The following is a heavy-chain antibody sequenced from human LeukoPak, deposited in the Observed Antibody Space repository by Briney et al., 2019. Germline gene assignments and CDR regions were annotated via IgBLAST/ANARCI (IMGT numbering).Heavy chain of an antibody. CDR1: GYTFTSYD. V-gene: IGHV1-8*01. CDR3: AREGNNWFDP. J-gene: IGHJ5*02. Sequence: GASVKVSCKASGYTFTSYDINWVRQATGQGLEWMGWMNPNSGNTGYAQKFQGRVTMTTDTSTSTAYMELRSLRSDDTAVYYCAREGNNWFDPWGQGTLVTVSS. CDR2: MNPNSGNT.